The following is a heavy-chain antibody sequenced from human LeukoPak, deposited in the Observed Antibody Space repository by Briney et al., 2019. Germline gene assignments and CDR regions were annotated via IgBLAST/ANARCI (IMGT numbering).Heavy chain of an antibody. CDR1: GGSISPYY. CDR3: AMAYSSSWYYFDY. V-gene: IGHV4-59*01. J-gene: IGHJ4*02. Sequence: SETLSLTCSVSGGSISPYYWSWIRQPPGKGLEWIGYIYYSGSTNYNPSLKSRVTIAVDTSKNQFSLRLNSVTAADTAVYYCAMAYSSSWYYFDYWGQGTLVTVSS. CDR2: IYYSGST. D-gene: IGHD6-13*01.